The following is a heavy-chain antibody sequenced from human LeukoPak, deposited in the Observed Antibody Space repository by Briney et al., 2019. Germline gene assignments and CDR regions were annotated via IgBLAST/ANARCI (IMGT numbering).Heavy chain of an antibody. D-gene: IGHD6-19*01. CDR1: GYTFTSYG. Sequence: ASVKVSCKASGYTFTSYGISWVRQAPGQGLEWMGWISAYNGDTNYAQKLQGRVTMTTDTSTSTAYMELRSLRSDDTAVYYCAKDVDRWSSGWYYFDYWSQGTLVTVSS. CDR2: ISAYNGDT. V-gene: IGHV1-18*01. CDR3: AKDVDRWSSGWYYFDY. J-gene: IGHJ4*02.